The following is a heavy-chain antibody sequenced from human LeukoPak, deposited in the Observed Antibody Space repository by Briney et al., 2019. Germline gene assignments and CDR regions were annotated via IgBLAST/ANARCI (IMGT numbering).Heavy chain of an antibody. J-gene: IGHJ4*02. CDR2: INPSGGST. CDR1: GYTFTSYY. CDR3: AREEGDYGSGSYGGIDY. D-gene: IGHD3-10*01. Sequence: GASVKVSCKASGYTFTSYYMHWVRQAPGQGLEWMGIINPSGGSTSYAQKFQGRVTMTRDMSTSTVYMELSSLRSEDTAVYYCAREEGDYGSGSYGGIDYWGQGTLVTVSS. V-gene: IGHV1-46*01.